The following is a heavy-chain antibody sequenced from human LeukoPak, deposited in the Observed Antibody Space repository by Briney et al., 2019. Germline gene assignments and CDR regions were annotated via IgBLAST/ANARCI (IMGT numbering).Heavy chain of an antibody. Sequence: ASVEVSCKTSGYTFTNYYMHWVRQAPGQGLEWLGLVNPSGGGTTYAQKFQGRVTMTRDMSTSTVYMELSSLRSEDTAVYYCARELDTVVDPWGQGTLVTVSS. D-gene: IGHD4-23*01. CDR2: VNPSGGGT. J-gene: IGHJ5*02. CDR3: ARELDTVVDP. CDR1: GYTFTNYY. V-gene: IGHV1-46*01.